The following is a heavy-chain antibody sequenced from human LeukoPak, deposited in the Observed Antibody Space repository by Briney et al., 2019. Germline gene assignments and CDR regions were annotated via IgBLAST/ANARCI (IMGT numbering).Heavy chain of an antibody. CDR1: GYSISSGYY. Sequence: SETLSLTCTVSGYSISSGYYWGWIRQPPGKGLEWIGSIYHSGSTYYNPSLKSRVTISVDTSKNQFSLKLSSVTAADTAVYYCARSTMTTVTAFDYWGQGTLVTVSS. J-gene: IGHJ4*02. CDR2: IYHSGST. V-gene: IGHV4-38-2*02. CDR3: ARSTMTTVTAFDY. D-gene: IGHD4-17*01.